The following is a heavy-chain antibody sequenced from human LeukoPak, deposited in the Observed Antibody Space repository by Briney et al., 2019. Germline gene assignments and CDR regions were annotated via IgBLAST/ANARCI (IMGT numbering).Heavy chain of an antibody. Sequence: ASVKVSCKASGYTFTGYYMHGVRQAPGQGLECMGWINPNSGGTNYAQKFQGSDTMTRDTSISTAYMEMSRLRSDDTAVYYCATSGDSTSYYYYGMDVWGQGTTVTVSS. CDR3: ATSGDSTSYYYYGMDV. CDR2: INPNSGGT. D-gene: IGHD3-10*01. CDR1: GYTFTGYY. J-gene: IGHJ6*02. V-gene: IGHV1-2*02.